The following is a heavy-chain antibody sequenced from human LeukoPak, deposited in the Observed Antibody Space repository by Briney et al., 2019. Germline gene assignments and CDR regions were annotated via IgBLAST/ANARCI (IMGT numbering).Heavy chain of an antibody. CDR3: ARDRWDGRHAFDI. Sequence: SETLPLTCTVSAGSISSSSYYWGWIRQPPGKGLEWIGSIYYSGSTYYNPSLKSRVTISVDTSKNQFSLKLSSVTAADTAVYYCARDRWDGRHAFDIWGQGTMVTVSS. CDR2: IYYSGST. J-gene: IGHJ3*02. D-gene: IGHD5-24*01. V-gene: IGHV4-39*02. CDR1: AGSISSSSYY.